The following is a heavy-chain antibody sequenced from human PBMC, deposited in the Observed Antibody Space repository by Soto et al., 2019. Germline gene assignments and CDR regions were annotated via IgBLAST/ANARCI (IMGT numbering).Heavy chain of an antibody. D-gene: IGHD1-26*01. J-gene: IGHJ5*02. CDR2: IYYSGST. CDR1: GGSISSGDYY. V-gene: IGHV4-30-4*01. CDR3: ARSVGARRNSWFDP. Sequence: QVQLQESGPGLVKPSQTLSLTCTVSGGSISSGDYYWSWIRQPPGKGLEWIGDIYYSGSTYYNPSLRSRVTISVDTSMNQCSLKLTSVTAADTAVYYCARSVGARRNSWFDPWGQGTLVTVSS.